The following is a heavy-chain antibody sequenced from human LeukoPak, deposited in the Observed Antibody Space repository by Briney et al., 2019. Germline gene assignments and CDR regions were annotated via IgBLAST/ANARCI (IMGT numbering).Heavy chain of an antibody. D-gene: IGHD2-2*02. CDR1: GFTFSSYA. J-gene: IGHJ5*02. CDR3: ARDSPSYCSSTSCYRDNWFDP. V-gene: IGHV3-30-3*01. Sequence: PGGSLRLSCAAPGFTFSSYAMHWVRQAPGKGLEWVAVISYDGSNKYYADSVKGRFTISRDNSKNTLYLQMNSLRAEDTAVYYCARDSPSYCSSTSCYRDNWFDPWGQGTLVTVSS. CDR2: ISYDGSNK.